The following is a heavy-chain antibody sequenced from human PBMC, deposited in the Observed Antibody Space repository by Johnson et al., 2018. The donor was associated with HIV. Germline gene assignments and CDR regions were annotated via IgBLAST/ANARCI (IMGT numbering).Heavy chain of an antibody. D-gene: IGHD1-26*01. CDR1: GFTVSSNY. Sequence: VQLLESGGGLIQPGGSLRLSCAASGFTVSSNYLSWVRQVPGKGLEWVSLIYSGCTTYYADSLKGRFIISRDNSKNTLYLQMKSLRPEDTAVYYCAKESKWESRTPHAFDIWGQGTMVTVSS. CDR2: IYSGCTT. CDR3: AKESKWESRTPHAFDI. V-gene: IGHV3-66*01. J-gene: IGHJ3*02.